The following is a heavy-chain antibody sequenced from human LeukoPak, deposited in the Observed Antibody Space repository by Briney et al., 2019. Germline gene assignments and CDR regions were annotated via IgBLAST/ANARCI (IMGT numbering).Heavy chain of an antibody. CDR2: ISYDGSNK. CDR3: ARMGSGVVAPI. J-gene: IGHJ3*02. CDR1: GFTFSSYG. D-gene: IGHD2-15*01. V-gene: IGHV3-30*03. Sequence: PGGSLRLSCAASGFTFSSYGMHWVRQAPGKGLEWVAVISYDGSNKYYADSVKGRFTISRDNSKNTLYLQMNSLRAEDTAVYYCARMGSGVVAPIWGQGTMVTVSS.